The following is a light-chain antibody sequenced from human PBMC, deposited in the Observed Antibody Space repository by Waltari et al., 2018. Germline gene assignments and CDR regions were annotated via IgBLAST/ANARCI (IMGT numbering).Light chain of an antibody. CDR3: QQFNTGYS. CDR2: DAS. Sequence: EIVMTQSPATLSVSPGGGATLSCRDSRAIASNVAWYQQRPGQPLRLLIVDASTRATGIPERFSGSWSGPEFTLTISSLQSEDSAVYFCQQFNTGYSFGQGTKLEI. V-gene: IGKV3-15*01. CDR1: RAIASN. J-gene: IGKJ2*01.